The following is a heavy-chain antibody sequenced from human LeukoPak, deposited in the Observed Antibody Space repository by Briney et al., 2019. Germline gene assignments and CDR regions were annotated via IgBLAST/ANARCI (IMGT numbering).Heavy chain of an antibody. D-gene: IGHD3-10*01. Sequence: GGSLRLSCAASGFTFSSYWMSWVRQAPGKGLEWVANIKQDGSEKYYVDSVKGRFTISRDNAKNSLYLQMNSLRAEDTAVYYCARDYKGILVRGPAGGMDVWRQGTTVTVS. CDR3: ARDYKGILVRGPAGGMDV. CDR1: GFTFSSYW. J-gene: IGHJ6*02. CDR2: IKQDGSEK. V-gene: IGHV3-7*04.